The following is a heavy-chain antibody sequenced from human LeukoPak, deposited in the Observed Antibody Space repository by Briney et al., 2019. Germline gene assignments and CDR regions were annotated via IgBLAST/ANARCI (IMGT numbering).Heavy chain of an antibody. Sequence: SVKVSCKASGGTFSSYAISWVRQAPGQGLEWMGGIIPIFGTANYAQKFQGRVTITADESTSTAYMELSSLRSEDTAVYYCARGHIAAAPPFDPWGQGTLVTVSS. CDR3: ARGHIAAAPPFDP. CDR2: IIPIFGTA. D-gene: IGHD6-13*01. V-gene: IGHV1-69*13. J-gene: IGHJ5*02. CDR1: GGTFSSYA.